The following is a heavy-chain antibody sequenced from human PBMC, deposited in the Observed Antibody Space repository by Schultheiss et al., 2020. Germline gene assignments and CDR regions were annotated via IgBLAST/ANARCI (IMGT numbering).Heavy chain of an antibody. CDR1: GGTFSSYA. Sequence: SVKVSCKASGGTFSSYAISWVRQAPGQGLEWMGGIIPIFGTANYAQKFQGRVTITADESTSTAYMELSSLRSEDTAVYYCARLDTGPYYYDSSGLFDYWGQGTLVTV. V-gene: IGHV1-69*13. CDR3: ARLDTGPYYYDSSGLFDY. CDR2: IIPIFGTA. J-gene: IGHJ4*02. D-gene: IGHD3-22*01.